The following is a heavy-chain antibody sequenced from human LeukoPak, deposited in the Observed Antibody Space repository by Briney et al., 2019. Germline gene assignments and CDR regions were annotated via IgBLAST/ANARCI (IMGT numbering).Heavy chain of an antibody. Sequence: GGSLRLSCAPSGFTFSTYAMSWVRQPPGKGLEWVSTIIFSGGSTYYADSVKGRFTISRDNSKNTLYMQMNSLRAEDTAIYYCAKVPYSDYGSGRPPFMDVWGQGTTVAVS. CDR2: IIFSGGST. J-gene: IGHJ6*02. D-gene: IGHD3-10*01. CDR1: GFTFSTYA. V-gene: IGHV3-23*01. CDR3: AKVPYSDYGSGRPPFMDV.